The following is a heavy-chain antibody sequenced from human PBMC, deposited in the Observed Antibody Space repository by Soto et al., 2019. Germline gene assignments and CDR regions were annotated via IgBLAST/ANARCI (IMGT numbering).Heavy chain of an antibody. CDR3: ARGNYYDSSGYYYFDY. CDR2: TYYRSKWYN. CDR1: GDSVSSISAA. V-gene: IGHV6-1*01. D-gene: IGHD3-22*01. Sequence: SQTLSLTCAISGDSVSSISAAWNWIRQSPSRGLEWLGRTYYRSKWYNDYAVSVKSRVTISVDRSKNQFSLKLSSVTAADTAVYYCARGNYYDSSGYYYFDYWGQGTLVTVSS. J-gene: IGHJ4*02.